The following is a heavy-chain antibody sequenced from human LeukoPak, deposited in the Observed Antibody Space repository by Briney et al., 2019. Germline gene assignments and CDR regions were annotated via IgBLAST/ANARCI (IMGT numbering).Heavy chain of an antibody. J-gene: IGHJ4*02. D-gene: IGHD2/OR15-2a*01. V-gene: IGHV3-33*08. CDR3: VTNRVATSAYYFPN. Sequence: PGGSLRLSCAASGVTFSRYGMHWGRQAPGKGLEWVAVIWYDGGNKDYPDSVKGRFTISRENSKNTLYLQMNSLRAEDTAVYYCVTNRVATSAYYFPNWGQGTLVTVSS. CDR2: IWYDGGNK. CDR1: GVTFSRYG.